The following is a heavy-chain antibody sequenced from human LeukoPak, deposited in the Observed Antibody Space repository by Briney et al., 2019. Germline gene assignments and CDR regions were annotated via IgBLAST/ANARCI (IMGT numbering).Heavy chain of an antibody. Sequence: ASVKVSCKASGYTFTSYGITWVRLAPGQGLEWMGWISAYNGNTNYAQMFQGRVIMTTDTSTNTAYMELRSLRADDTAMYYCARDPSYDSSGYPNWFDHWGQGTLVTVSS. J-gene: IGHJ5*02. CDR3: ARDPSYDSSGYPNWFDH. V-gene: IGHV1-18*01. CDR2: ISAYNGNT. D-gene: IGHD3-22*01. CDR1: GYTFTSYG.